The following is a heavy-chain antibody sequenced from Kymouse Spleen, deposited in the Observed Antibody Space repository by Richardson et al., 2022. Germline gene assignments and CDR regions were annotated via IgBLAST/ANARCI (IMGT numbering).Heavy chain of an antibody. J-gene: IGHJ6*02. D-gene: IGHD6-19*01. Sequence: QVQLVESGGGVVQPGRSLRLSCAASGFTFSSYGMHWVRQAPGKGLEWVAVIWYDGSNKYYADSVKGRFTISRDNSKNTLYLQMNSLRAEDTAVYYCARGEAVAGCMDVWGQGTTVTVSS. CDR1: GFTFSSYG. CDR3: ARGEAVAGCMDV. CDR2: IWYDGSNK. V-gene: IGHV3-33*01.